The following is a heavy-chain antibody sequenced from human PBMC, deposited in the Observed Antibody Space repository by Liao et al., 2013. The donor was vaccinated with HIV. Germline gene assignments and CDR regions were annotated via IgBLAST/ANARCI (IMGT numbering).Heavy chain of an antibody. CDR1: GGSFSGYY. CDR2: INHSGST. V-gene: IGHV4-34*01. D-gene: IGHD7-27*01. Sequence: QVQLQQWGAGLLKPSETLSLTCAVYGGSFSGYYWSWIRQPPGKGLEWIGEINHSGSTNYNPSLKSRVTISLDTSKNQFSLELTSVTVADTAVYYCVSGLGYWGQGTLVTVSS. CDR3: VSGLGY. J-gene: IGHJ4*02.